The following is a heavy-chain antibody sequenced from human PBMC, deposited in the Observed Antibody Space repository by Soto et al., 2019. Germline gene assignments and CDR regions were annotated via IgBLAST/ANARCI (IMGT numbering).Heavy chain of an antibody. Sequence: QVQLVQSGAEVKKPGSSVKVSCKASGGTFSSYAISWVRQAPGQGLEWMGGIIPIFGTANYAQKFQGRVTITADESTRTAYMELSSLRSEDTAVYYCARRGYCSGGSCYSRVYYYYGMDVWGQGTTVTVSS. CDR1: GGTFSSYA. CDR2: IIPIFGTA. D-gene: IGHD2-15*01. J-gene: IGHJ6*02. CDR3: ARRGYCSGGSCYSRVYYYYGMDV. V-gene: IGHV1-69*12.